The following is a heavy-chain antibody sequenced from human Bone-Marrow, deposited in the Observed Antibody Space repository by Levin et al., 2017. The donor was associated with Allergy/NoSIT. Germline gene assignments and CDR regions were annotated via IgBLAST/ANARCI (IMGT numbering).Heavy chain of an antibody. Sequence: ASVKVSCKASGYTFTNYYIHWVRQAPGQGLEWMGMIDPSGGNTRYAQKLQGRLTMTRDTSTNTVYMEVHSLISEDTALYYCAREEYCGGDCYYGDYWGQGTLVTVSS. CDR3: AREEYCGGDCYYGDY. V-gene: IGHV1-46*04. CDR1: GYTFTNYY. J-gene: IGHJ4*02. CDR2: IDPSGGNT. D-gene: IGHD2-21*02.